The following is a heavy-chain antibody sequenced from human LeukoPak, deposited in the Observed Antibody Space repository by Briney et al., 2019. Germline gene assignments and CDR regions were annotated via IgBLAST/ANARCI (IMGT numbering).Heavy chain of an antibody. V-gene: IGHV3-30*03. Sequence: PGGPLRLSCAASGFTFSSYGMHWVRQAPGKGLEWVAVISYDGSNKYYADSVKGRFTISRDNSKNTLYLQMNSLRAEDTAVYYCARSGEIDGANLFDPWGQGTLVTVSS. CDR1: GFTFSSYG. D-gene: IGHD3-10*01. CDR2: ISYDGSNK. J-gene: IGHJ5*02. CDR3: ARSGEIDGANLFDP.